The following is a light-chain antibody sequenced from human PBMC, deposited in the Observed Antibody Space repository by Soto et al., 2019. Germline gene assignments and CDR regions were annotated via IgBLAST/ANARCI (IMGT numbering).Light chain of an antibody. CDR2: GNS. V-gene: IGLV1-40*01. CDR3: PSYDSSLSGYV. J-gene: IGLJ1*01. CDR1: SSNIGAGYD. Sequence: QSVLTQPPSVSGAPGQRVTISCTGSSSNIGAGYDVHWYQQLPGTAPKLLIYGNSNRPSGVPDRFSGSKSGTSVSLAITGLQSEDQADYNCPSYDSSLSGYVFGTGTKLTVL.